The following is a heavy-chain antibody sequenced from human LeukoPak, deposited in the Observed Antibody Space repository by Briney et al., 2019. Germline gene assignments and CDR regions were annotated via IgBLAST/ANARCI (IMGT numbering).Heavy chain of an antibody. J-gene: IGHJ4*02. Sequence: GGSLRLSCAASGFTFSSYWMHWVRQAPGKGLVWVSRINSDGSSTSYADSVKGRFTISRDNAKNTLYLQMNSLRVEDTAVYYRVRGADTGYSSDSWGQGTLVTVSS. D-gene: IGHD3-9*01. CDR3: VRGADTGYSSDS. CDR1: GFTFSSYW. CDR2: INSDGSST. V-gene: IGHV3-74*01.